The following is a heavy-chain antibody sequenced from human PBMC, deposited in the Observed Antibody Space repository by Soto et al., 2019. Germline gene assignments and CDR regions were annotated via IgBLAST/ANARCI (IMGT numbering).Heavy chain of an antibody. CDR3: ARYNTGHSDD. V-gene: IGHV3-33*01. CDR2: IWYHGNSM. J-gene: IGHJ4*02. CDR1: GFTFSSYG. D-gene: IGHD1-20*01. Sequence: PGGSLRLSCAASGFTFSSYGMHWVRQAPGKGLEWVAVIWYHGNSMYYADSVKGRFTISRDNSKNTLYLQMNNLRAEDTAVYYCARYNTGHSDDWGQGTLVSVSS.